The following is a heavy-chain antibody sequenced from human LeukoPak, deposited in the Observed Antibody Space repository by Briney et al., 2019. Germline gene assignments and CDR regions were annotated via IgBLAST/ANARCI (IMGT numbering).Heavy chain of an antibody. CDR2: FYSGGST. Sequence: GGSLRLSCAASGFTVSRNYMSWVRQAPGKGLEWVSVFYSGGSTYYADSVKGRFTISRDNSKNTLYLQMNSLRAEDTAAYYCAKGTPYYYDSSGYLDFDYWGQGTLVTVSS. D-gene: IGHD3-22*01. V-gene: IGHV3-53*01. CDR3: AKGTPYYYDSSGYLDFDY. CDR1: GFTVSRNY. J-gene: IGHJ4*02.